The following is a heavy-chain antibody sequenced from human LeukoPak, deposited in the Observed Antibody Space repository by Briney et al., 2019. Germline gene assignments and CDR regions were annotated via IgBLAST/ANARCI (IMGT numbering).Heavy chain of an antibody. Sequence: ASVKVSCKASGGTFSSYAISRVRQAPGQGLEWMGWISAYNGNTNYAQKLQGRVTMTTDTSTSTAYMELRSLRSDDTAVYYCARRGVRGVIITSSYWFDPWGQGTLVTVSS. CDR2: ISAYNGNT. V-gene: IGHV1-18*01. CDR1: GGTFSSYA. CDR3: ARRGVRGVIITSSYWFDP. D-gene: IGHD3-10*01. J-gene: IGHJ5*02.